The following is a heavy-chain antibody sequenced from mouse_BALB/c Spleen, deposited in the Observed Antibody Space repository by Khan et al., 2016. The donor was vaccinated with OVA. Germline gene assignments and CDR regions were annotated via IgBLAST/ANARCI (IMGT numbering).Heavy chain of an antibody. V-gene: IGHV9-3-1*01. D-gene: IGHD1-1*01. CDR1: GYTFTNYG. CDR2: IYTYTGEP. Sequence: QIQLVQSGPELKKPGETVKISCKASGYTFTNYGMNWVKQAPGKGLKWMGWIYTYTGEPTYADDFKGRFAFSLESSASTAFLQINNLTNDDTATDSCARGSSRAVEYWGQGTSVTVSS. J-gene: IGHJ4*01. CDR3: ARGSSRAVEY.